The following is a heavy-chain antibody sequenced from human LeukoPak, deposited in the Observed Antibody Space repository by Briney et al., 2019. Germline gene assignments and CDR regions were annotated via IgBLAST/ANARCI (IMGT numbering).Heavy chain of an antibody. CDR2: IYTSGST. D-gene: IGHD2-15*01. CDR3: ARGGLFRCSGGSCQFDY. CDR1: GGSISSYY. Sequence: PSEALSLTCTVSGGSISSYYWGWIRQPAGKGLEWIGRIYTSGSTNYNPSLKSRVTISVDTSKNQFSLKLSSVTAADTAVYYCARGGLFRCSGGSCQFDYWGQGTLVTVSS. J-gene: IGHJ4*02. V-gene: IGHV4-4*07.